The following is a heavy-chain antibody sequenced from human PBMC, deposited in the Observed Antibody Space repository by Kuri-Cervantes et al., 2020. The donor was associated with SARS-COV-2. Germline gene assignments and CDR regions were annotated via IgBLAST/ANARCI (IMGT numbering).Heavy chain of an antibody. V-gene: IGHV4-4*07. J-gene: IGHJ4*02. CDR3: AKGTYSTSSVYFDS. CDR2: IYTSGST. CDR1: GGSISSYY. Sequence: SETLSLTCTVSGGSISSYYWSWIRQPAGKGLEWIGRIYTSGSTNYNPSLRTRVAISIDTSKVQFSLTLTSVTAADTAVYYCAKGTYSTSSVYFDSWGQGTLVTVSS. D-gene: IGHD6-6*01.